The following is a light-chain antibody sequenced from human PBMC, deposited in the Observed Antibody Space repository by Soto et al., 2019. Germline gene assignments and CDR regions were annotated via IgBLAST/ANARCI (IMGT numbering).Light chain of an antibody. Sequence: DIHMTQSPSTLSASVGDRVSIACRASQSTSSYLAWYQQKPGKAPKLLIYQASSLENGVPSRFSGSGSGTEFSLTISSLQPDDFATYYCQHYNSYSEAFGQGTKVDIK. CDR1: QSTSSY. V-gene: IGKV1-5*03. CDR3: QHYNSYSEA. J-gene: IGKJ1*01. CDR2: QAS.